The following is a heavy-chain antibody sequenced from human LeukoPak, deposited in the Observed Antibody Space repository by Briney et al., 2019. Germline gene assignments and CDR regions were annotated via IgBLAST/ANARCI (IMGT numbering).Heavy chain of an antibody. CDR2: IIPIFGTA. V-gene: IGHV1-69*01. J-gene: IGHJ6*02. CDR3: ARVTIFGVVFYYYGMDV. Sequence: ASVKVSCKASGGTFSSYAISWVRQAPGEELEWRGGIIPIFGTANYAQKFQGRVTITADESTSTAYMELSSLRSGDTAVYYCARVTIFGVVFYYYGMDVWGQGTTVTVSS. CDR1: GGTFSSYA. D-gene: IGHD3-3*01.